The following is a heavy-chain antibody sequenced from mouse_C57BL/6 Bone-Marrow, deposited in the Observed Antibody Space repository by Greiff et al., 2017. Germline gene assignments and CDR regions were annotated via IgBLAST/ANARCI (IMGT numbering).Heavy chain of an antibody. V-gene: IGHV7-1*01. Sequence: EVKVVESGGGLVQSGRSLRLSCATSGFTFSDFYMEWVRQAPGKGLEWIAASRNKANDYTTEYSASVKGRFIVSRDTSQSILYLQMNALRAEDTAIYYCARENYHGDFDVWGTGTTVTVSS. D-gene: IGHD1-1*01. CDR3: ARENYHGDFDV. CDR1: GFTFSDFY. J-gene: IGHJ1*03. CDR2: SRNKANDYTT.